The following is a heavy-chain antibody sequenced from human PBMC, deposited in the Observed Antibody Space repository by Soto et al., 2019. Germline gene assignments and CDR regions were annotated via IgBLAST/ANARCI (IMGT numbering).Heavy chain of an antibody. V-gene: IGHV4-61*01. CDR2: IYSSGIT. Sequence: LXLTWPGSGGCIGSGRYYVSCVRQPPGKGLEWIAYIYSSGITNYNHSLKSRVTISVDTSKNQFSLKLSSVTAAETAVYYCARAPKTGVGGGHYWGQGALVT. J-gene: IGHJ4*02. CDR1: GGCIGSGRYY. CDR3: ARAPKTGVGGGHY. D-gene: IGHD7-27*01.